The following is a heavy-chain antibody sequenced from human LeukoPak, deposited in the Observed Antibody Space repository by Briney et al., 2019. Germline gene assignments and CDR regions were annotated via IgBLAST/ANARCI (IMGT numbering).Heavy chain of an antibody. J-gene: IGHJ4*02. CDR2: IDCSEIT. D-gene: IGHD1/OR15-1a*01. CDR1: GGSISSSPYY. V-gene: IGHV4-39*01. CDR3: TRRANSYTFDY. Sequence: SETLSLTCTISGGSISSSPYYWGWIRQPPGKGLEWIGSIDCSEITYYNPSLKSRVTISADTSKNQFSLELTSVTAADTAVYYCTRRANSYTFDYWGQGTLVTVSS.